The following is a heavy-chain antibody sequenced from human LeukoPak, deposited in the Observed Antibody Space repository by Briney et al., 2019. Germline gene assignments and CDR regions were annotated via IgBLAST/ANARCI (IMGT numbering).Heavy chain of an antibody. J-gene: IGHJ4*02. CDR3: ARVKGCSGGSCYSEDY. Sequence: SVKVSCKASGGTFSSYAISWVRQAPGQGPEWMGGIIPIFGTANYAQKFRGRVTITADESTSTAYMELSSLRSEDTAVYYCARVKGCSGGSCYSEDYWGQGTLVTVSS. CDR2: IIPIFGTA. V-gene: IGHV1-69*13. D-gene: IGHD2-15*01. CDR1: GGTFSSYA.